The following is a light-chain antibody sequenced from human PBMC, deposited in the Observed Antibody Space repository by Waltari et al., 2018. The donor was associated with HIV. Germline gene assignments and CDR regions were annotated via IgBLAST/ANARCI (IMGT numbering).Light chain of an antibody. J-gene: IGLJ1*01. CDR1: ALPKTY. CDR3: YSRDTSGIHFV. CDR2: DDT. Sequence: SYELTQPPSVSVSPGQTARITCSGDALPKTYAYWYQQKSGQAPILVIYDDTKRPSGIPERFSGSTSGTMATLTISGAQVEDEADYYCYSRDTSGIHFVFGTGTKVTVL. V-gene: IGLV3-10*01.